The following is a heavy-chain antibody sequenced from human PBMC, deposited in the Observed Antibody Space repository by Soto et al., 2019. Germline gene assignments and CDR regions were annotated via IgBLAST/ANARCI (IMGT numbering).Heavy chain of an antibody. V-gene: IGHV3-23*01. CDR1: GIEFSNYA. CDR2: VSASGRSR. D-gene: IGHD3-16*01. Sequence: PGGSLRLACVGSGIEFSNYAMSWVRQAPGKGLEWVSIVSASGRSRYHADSVKGRFTISRDNSKNTLYLHMTNLSAEDTAVYYCAKDGNWLDVYYDVWGQGPPVTLSS. CDR3: AKDGNWLDVYYDV. J-gene: IGHJ4*02.